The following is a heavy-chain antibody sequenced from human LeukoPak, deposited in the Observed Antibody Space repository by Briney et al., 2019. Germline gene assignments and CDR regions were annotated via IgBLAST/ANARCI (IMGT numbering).Heavy chain of an antibody. Sequence: GGSLRLSCAASGFTFSSYSMNWVRQAPGKGLEWVSSISSSSSYIYYADSVKGRFTISRDNAKNSLYLQMNSLRAEDTALYYCAKDSCSSTSCHDVVATNGMDVWGQGTTVTVSS. J-gene: IGHJ6*02. CDR2: ISSSSSYI. CDR1: GFTFSSYS. CDR3: AKDSCSSTSCHDVVATNGMDV. D-gene: IGHD2-2*01. V-gene: IGHV3-21*04.